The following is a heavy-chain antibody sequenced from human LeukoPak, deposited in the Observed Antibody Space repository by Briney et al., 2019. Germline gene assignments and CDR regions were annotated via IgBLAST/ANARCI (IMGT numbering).Heavy chain of an antibody. Sequence: SDTLSLTCNVSGGSISSYYWSWIRQPPGKGLEWIGHIYYSGSTNYNPSLKSRVTISVDTSTNQSSLKLSSVTAADTAVYYCARISRDGYNYYFDYWGQGTLVTVSS. J-gene: IGHJ4*02. V-gene: IGHV4-59*07. D-gene: IGHD5-24*01. CDR1: GGSISSYY. CDR3: ARISRDGYNYYFDY. CDR2: IYYSGST.